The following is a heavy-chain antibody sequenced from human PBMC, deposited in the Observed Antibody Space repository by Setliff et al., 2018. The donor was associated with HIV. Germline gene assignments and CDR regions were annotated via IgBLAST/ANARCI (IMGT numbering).Heavy chain of an antibody. J-gene: IGHJ6*02. D-gene: IGHD6-13*01. CDR3: ARGCRVGWVFTYGMDV. V-gene: IGHV3-13*01. CDR2: IGTGGDT. Sequence: GGSLRLSCEASGFIFSNHDFHWVRQAAAKGLEWVAAIGTGGDTYYADSVKGRFTISRDNSKNTLFLQMNSLRPEDTAVYYCARGCRVGWVFTYGMDVWGQGTLVTVSS. CDR1: GFIFSNHD.